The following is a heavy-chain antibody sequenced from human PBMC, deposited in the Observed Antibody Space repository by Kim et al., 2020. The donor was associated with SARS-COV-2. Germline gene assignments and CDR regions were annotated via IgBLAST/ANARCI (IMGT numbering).Heavy chain of an antibody. CDR3: ASGGRDGYNTPGYYYYGMDV. V-gene: IGHV1-46*01. CDR1: GYTFTSYY. J-gene: IGHJ6*02. D-gene: IGHD5-12*01. CDR2: INPSGGST. Sequence: ASVKVSCKASGYTFTSYYMHWVRQAPGQGLEWMGIINPSGGSTSYAQKFQGRVTMTRDTSTSTVYMELSSLRSEDTAVYYCASGGRDGYNTPGYYYYGMDVWGQGTTVTVSS.